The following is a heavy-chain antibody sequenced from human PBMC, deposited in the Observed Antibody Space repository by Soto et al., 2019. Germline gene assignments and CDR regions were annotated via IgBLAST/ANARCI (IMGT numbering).Heavy chain of an antibody. CDR3: AREDILGTRSFDY. D-gene: IGHD1-26*01. J-gene: IGHJ4*02. V-gene: IGHV3-48*02. CDR2: IGSNSVTI. CDR1: GFSFDMYS. Sequence: EVHLVESGGGVVQPGGSLRLSCTASGFSFDMYSMNWVRQAPGKGLEWVSYIGSNSVTIFDTDSGRGRFTISRDNAKNSLYLQMNSLRDEDTAVYYCAREDILGTRSFDYWGQGTLVTVSS.